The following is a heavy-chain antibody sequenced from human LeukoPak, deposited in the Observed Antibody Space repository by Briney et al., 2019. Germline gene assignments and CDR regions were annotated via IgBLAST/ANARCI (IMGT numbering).Heavy chain of an antibody. D-gene: IGHD3-10*01. J-gene: IGHJ6*03. CDR2: IKQDGSEK. CDR1: GFTFSSYW. CDR3: ARESRSGSSSRYYYMDV. Sequence: GGSLRLSCAASGFTFSSYWMSWVSQAPGKGLEWVANIKQDGSEKYYVDSVKGRFTISRDNAKNSLYLQMNSLRAEDTAVYYCARESRSGSSSRYYYMDVWGKGTTVTVSS. V-gene: IGHV3-7*01.